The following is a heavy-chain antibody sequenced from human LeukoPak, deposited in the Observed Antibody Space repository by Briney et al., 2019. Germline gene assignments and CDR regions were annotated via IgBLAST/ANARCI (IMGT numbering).Heavy chain of an antibody. CDR1: GFTFSSYA. J-gene: IGHJ4*02. CDR2: ISGSSSYI. D-gene: IGHD3-22*01. Sequence: GGSLRLSCAASGFTFSSYAMSWVRQAPGKGLEWVASISGSSSYINYADSVKGRFTISRDNAENSLYLQMDGLRAEDTAVYYCARDGGYYYDTSAFSVYLDYWGQGTLGTVSS. CDR3: ARDGGYYYDTSAFSVYLDY. V-gene: IGHV3-21*01.